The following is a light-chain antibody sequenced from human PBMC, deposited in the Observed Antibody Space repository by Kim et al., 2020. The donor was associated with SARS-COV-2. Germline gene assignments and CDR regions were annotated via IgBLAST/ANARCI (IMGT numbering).Light chain of an antibody. Sequence: NFMLTQPHSVSESPGKTVTISCTRSSGSIDDNYVQWYQQRPGGVPTTVIYEDDQRPSAVSDRFSGSIDNSSNSASLTISGLRTEDEDDYYCQSYNRDNVLFGGGTQLTVL. CDR1: SGSIDDNY. J-gene: IGLJ2*01. CDR3: QSYNRDNVL. V-gene: IGLV6-57*04. CDR2: EDD.